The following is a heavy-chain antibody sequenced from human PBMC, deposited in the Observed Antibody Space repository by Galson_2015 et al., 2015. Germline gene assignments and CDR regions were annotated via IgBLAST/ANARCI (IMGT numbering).Heavy chain of an antibody. V-gene: IGHV3-33*01. J-gene: IGHJ4*02. D-gene: IGHD3-22*01. CDR1: GFTFSSYG. Sequence: SLRLSCAASGFTFSSYGMNWVRQAPGKGLEWVAVIWYDGSNKYYADSVKGRFTISRDNSKNMLYLQMNSLRAEDTAVYYCARSEYYYDSSGYPFDYWGQGTLVTVSS. CDR2: IWYDGSNK. CDR3: ARSEYYYDSSGYPFDY.